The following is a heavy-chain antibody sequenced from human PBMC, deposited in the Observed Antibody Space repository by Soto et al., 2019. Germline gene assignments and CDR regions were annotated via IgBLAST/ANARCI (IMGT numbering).Heavy chain of an antibody. Sequence: QVQLQESGPGLVKPSQTLSLTCTVSGGSISSGDYYWSWIRQPPGKGLEWIGYIYYSGSTYYNPSLKSRVTISVDTSKNQFSLKLSSVTDADTAVYYCARDTAYSSPYYYYYGMDVWGQGTTVTVSS. D-gene: IGHD6-6*01. CDR2: IYYSGST. J-gene: IGHJ6*02. CDR3: ARDTAYSSPYYYYYGMDV. CDR1: GGSISSGDYY. V-gene: IGHV4-30-4*01.